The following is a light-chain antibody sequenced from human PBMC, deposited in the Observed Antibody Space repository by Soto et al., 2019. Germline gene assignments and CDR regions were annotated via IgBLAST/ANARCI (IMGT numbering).Light chain of an antibody. J-gene: IGLJ2*01. V-gene: IGLV2-8*01. CDR1: SSDVGGYNF. CDR2: DVT. Sequence: QSVLTQPPSASGSPGQSVTISCTGSSSDVGGYNFVSWYQHHPGKAPRLMIYDVTQRPSGVPDRFSGSKSGNTASLTVSGLQFDDEAYSYCSSYAGSSIPVAFGGGTKLTVL. CDR3: SSYAGSSIPVA.